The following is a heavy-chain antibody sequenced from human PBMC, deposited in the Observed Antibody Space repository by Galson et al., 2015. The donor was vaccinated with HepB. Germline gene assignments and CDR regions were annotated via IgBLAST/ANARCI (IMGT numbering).Heavy chain of an antibody. Sequence: SLRLSCAASGFTFSTYAMVWVRQAPGKGLEWISVISFDGNDKYYADSLRGRFTISRDDSKNTLYMQMNNLRPEDTAMYYCARDDLTYCTNNTCQSQGIDFWGQGTLVTVSS. CDR3: ARDDLTYCTNNTCQSQGIDF. J-gene: IGHJ4*02. CDR2: ISFDGNDK. D-gene: IGHD2-8*01. V-gene: IGHV3-30*04. CDR1: GFTFSTYA.